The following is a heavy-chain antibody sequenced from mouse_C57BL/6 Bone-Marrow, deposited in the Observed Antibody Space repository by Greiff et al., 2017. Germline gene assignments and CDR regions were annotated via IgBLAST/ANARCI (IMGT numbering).Heavy chain of an antibody. CDR1: GYAFSSSW. J-gene: IGHJ2*01. CDR3: AVITTVADYCDY. V-gene: IGHV1-82*01. CDR2: IYPGDGDT. Sequence: QVQLQQSGPELVKPGASVKISCKASGYAFSSSWMNWVKQRPGKGLEWIGRIYPGDGDTTYNGKFKGKATLTADKSSSTAYMQLSSLTSEDSAVYFCAVITTVADYCDYWGQGTTLPVSS. D-gene: IGHD1-1*01.